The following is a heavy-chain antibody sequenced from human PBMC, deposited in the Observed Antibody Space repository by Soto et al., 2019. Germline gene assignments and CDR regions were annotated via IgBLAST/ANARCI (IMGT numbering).Heavy chain of an antibody. CDR1: GYTFTSYY. D-gene: IGHD3-16*01. CDR3: ARDIAGDRPGYYYYGMDV. Sequence: ASVKVSCKASGYTFTSYYMHWVRQAPGQGLEWMGIINPSGGSTSYAQKFQGRVTMPRDTSTSTVYMELSSLRSEDTAVYYCARDIAGDRPGYYYYGMDVWGQGTTVTSP. J-gene: IGHJ6*02. V-gene: IGHV1-46*01. CDR2: INPSGGST.